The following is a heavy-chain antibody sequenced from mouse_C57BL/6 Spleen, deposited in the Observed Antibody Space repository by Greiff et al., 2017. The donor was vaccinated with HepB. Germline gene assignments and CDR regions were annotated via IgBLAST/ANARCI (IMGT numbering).Heavy chain of an antibody. D-gene: IGHD3-1*01. CDR3: ARPYGGLGWFAY. CDR1: GYSITSGYY. CDR2: ISYDGSN. V-gene: IGHV3-6*01. Sequence: EVQLQESGPGLVKPSQSLSLTCSVTGYSITSGYYWNWIRQFPGNKLEWMGYISYDGSNNYNPSLKNRISISRDTSKNQFFLKLNSGTTEDNATYYFARPYGGLGWFAYWGQVTLVTVSA. J-gene: IGHJ3*01.